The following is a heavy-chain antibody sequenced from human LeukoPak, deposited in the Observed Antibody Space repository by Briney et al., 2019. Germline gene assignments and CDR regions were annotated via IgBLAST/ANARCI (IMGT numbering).Heavy chain of an antibody. J-gene: IGHJ6*03. V-gene: IGHV4-34*01. Sequence: PSETLSLTCAVYGGSFSGYYWSWIRQPPGKGLEWIGEINHSGSTNYNPSLKSRVTISVDTSKNQFSLKLSSVTAADTAAYYCARSTRLYYYMDVWGEGTTVTVSS. CDR1: GGSFSGYY. D-gene: IGHD6-6*01. CDR3: ARSTRLYYYMDV. CDR2: INHSGST.